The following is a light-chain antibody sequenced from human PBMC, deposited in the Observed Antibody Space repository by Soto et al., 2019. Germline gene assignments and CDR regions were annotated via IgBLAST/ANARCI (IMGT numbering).Light chain of an antibody. V-gene: IGKV1-39*01. CDR1: QTINTY. CDR3: QQSFSTPRT. Sequence: DIQMTHSPSSLSASVGDRVTISCRASQTINTYVNWYLQKPGKAPKLLIYAASSLHSGVPSRFSANGSGTYFTLTISSLHPKDFATYYCQQSFSTPRTFGQGTKVEIK. CDR2: AAS. J-gene: IGKJ1*01.